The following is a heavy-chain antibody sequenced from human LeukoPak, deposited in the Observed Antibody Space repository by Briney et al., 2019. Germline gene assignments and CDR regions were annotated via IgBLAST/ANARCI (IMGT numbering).Heavy chain of an antibody. CDR1: GFTFSSYA. V-gene: IGHV3-23*01. J-gene: IGHJ4*02. D-gene: IGHD3-10*01. Sequence: PGRSLRLSCAASGFTFSSYAMSWVRQAPGKGLEWVSAISGSGGSTYYADSVKGRFTISRDNSKNTLYLQMNSLRAEDTAVYYCARDYYGSGSYYRGGFWGQGTLVTVSS. CDR3: ARDYYGSGSYYRGGF. CDR2: ISGSGGST.